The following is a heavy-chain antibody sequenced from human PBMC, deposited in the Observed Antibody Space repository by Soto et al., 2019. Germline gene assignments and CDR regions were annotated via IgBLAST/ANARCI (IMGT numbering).Heavy chain of an antibody. CDR2: ISHSGGT. D-gene: IGHD6-19*01. CDR3: DRGGLLPDY. V-gene: IGHV4-30-2*01. CDR1: GGSISSGGHS. Sequence: QLLLQESGSGLVKPSQTLSLTCAVSGGSISSGGHSWSWIRQPPGKGLEWIGYISHSGGTYYNPSLKSRVTISVDRSKNQFSLKLSSVTAADTAVYYCDRGGLLPDYWGQGTLVTVSS. J-gene: IGHJ4*02.